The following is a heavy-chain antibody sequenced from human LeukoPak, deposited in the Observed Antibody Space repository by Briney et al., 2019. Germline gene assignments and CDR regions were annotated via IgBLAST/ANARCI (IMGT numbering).Heavy chain of an antibody. CDR1: GGSFSGYY. CDR3: ARRLYGDYVGNWFDP. D-gene: IGHD4-17*01. J-gene: IGHJ5*02. CDR2: INHSGST. V-gene: IGHV4-34*01. Sequence: SETLSLTCAVYGGSFSGYYWSWIRQPPGKGLEWIGEINHSGSTNYNPSLKSRVTISVDTSKNQFSLKLGSVTAADTAVYYCARRLYGDYVGNWFDPWGQGTLVTVSS.